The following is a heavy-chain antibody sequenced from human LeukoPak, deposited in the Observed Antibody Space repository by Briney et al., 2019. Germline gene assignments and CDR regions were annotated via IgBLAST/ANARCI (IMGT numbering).Heavy chain of an antibody. Sequence: PSETLSLTCTVSGGSISSYYWSWLRQPPGKGLEWIGYIYYSGSTNYNPSLKSRVTISVDTSKNQFSLKLSSVTAADTAVYYCARVPTYYDFWSGYSNPYYYMDVWGKGTTVTVSS. V-gene: IGHV4-59*01. CDR2: IYYSGST. CDR1: GGSISSYY. CDR3: ARVPTYYDFWSGYSNPYYYMDV. D-gene: IGHD3-3*01. J-gene: IGHJ6*03.